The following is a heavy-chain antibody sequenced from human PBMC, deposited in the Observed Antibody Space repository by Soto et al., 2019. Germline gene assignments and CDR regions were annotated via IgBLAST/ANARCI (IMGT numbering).Heavy chain of an antibody. CDR1: GYTFTSYY. CDR2: INPSGGST. Sequence: GASVKVSCKASGYTFTSYYMHWVRQAPGQGLEWMGIINPSGGSTSYAQKFQGRVTMTRDTSTSTVYMELSSLRSEDAAVYYCARVEPDAYYYYGMDVWGQGTTVTVSS. J-gene: IGHJ6*02. CDR3: ARVEPDAYYYYGMDV. V-gene: IGHV1-46*01.